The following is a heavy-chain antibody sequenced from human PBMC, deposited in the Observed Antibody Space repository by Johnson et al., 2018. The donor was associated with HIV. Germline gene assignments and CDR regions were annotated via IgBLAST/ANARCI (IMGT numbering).Heavy chain of an antibody. V-gene: IGHV3-74*02. J-gene: IGHJ3*02. D-gene: IGHD2-21*01. Sequence: EVQLVESGGGVVQPGRSLRLSCAVSGFTFTNYWMHWVRQAPGKGLVWVSRVNNDGGDTIYADSVKGRFTISRDNAKNTLFLQMNSLRAEDTAMYFCARGGPFHAFDIWGHGTMVTVSS. CDR2: VNNDGGDT. CDR3: ARGGPFHAFDI. CDR1: GFTFTNYW.